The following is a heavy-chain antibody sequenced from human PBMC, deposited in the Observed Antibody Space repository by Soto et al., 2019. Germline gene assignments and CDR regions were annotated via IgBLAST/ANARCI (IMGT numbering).Heavy chain of an antibody. V-gene: IGHV4-31*03. Sequence: QVQLQESGPGLVKPSQTLSLTCTVSGGSISSGGYYWSWIRQHPGKGLEWIGYIYYSGSTYYNPSLESRVTISVDTSKNQFSLKLSSVTAADTAVYYCATEVGSSSSYYFDYWGQGTLVTVSS. D-gene: IGHD2-15*01. CDR3: ATEVGSSSSYYFDY. CDR2: IYYSGST. J-gene: IGHJ4*02. CDR1: GGSISSGGYY.